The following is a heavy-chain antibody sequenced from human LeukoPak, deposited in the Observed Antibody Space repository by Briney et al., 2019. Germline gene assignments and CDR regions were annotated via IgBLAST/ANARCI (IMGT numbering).Heavy chain of an antibody. V-gene: IGHV5-10-1*01. CDR2: IDPSDSYT. CDR1: GYSFTSYW. J-gene: IGHJ4*02. Sequence: GESLRISCKGSGYSFTSYWISWVRQMPGKVLEWMGRIDPSDSYTNYSPSFQGHVTISADKSISTAYLQWSSLKASDTAMYYCARHSEAGIAAAGTRYWGQGTLVTVSS. CDR3: ARHSEAGIAAAGTRY. D-gene: IGHD6-13*01.